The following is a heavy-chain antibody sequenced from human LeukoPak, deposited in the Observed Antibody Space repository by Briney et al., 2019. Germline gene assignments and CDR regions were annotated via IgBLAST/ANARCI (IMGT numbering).Heavy chain of an antibody. CDR1: GYTFTGYY. D-gene: IGHD2-8*01. Sequence: GASVKVSCKASGYTFTGYYMHWVRQAPGQGLEWMGWINPNSGGTNYAQKFQGRVTMTRDTSISTAYMELSRLRSDDTAVYYCAREDPCPNGVCYGSGYYYYMDVWGKGTTVTVSS. V-gene: IGHV1-2*02. CDR2: INPNSGGT. J-gene: IGHJ6*03. CDR3: AREDPCPNGVCYGSGYYYYMDV.